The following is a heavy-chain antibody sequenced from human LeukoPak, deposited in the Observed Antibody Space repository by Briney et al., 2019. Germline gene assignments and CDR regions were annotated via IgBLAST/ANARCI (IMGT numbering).Heavy chain of an antibody. Sequence: SGGSLRLSCAASGFTFNRFWMHWVRQAPGEGLVWVSRIISDGSSTNYADSVKGRFTISRDNAKNTLYLQMNSLRAEDTALYYCAREDVDITVATSGAFDIWGQGTMVTVSS. V-gene: IGHV3-74*01. CDR1: GFTFNRFW. CDR3: AREDVDITVATSGAFDI. J-gene: IGHJ3*02. D-gene: IGHD6-19*01. CDR2: IISDGSST.